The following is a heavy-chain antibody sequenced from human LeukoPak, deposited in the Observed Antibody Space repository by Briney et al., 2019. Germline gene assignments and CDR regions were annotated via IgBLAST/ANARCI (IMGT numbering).Heavy chain of an antibody. V-gene: IGHV4-59*01. CDR1: GGSISTYY. J-gene: IGHJ6*02. CDR2: IYYSGST. Sequence: KTSETLSLTCTLSGGSISTYYWSWIRQPPGKGLEWIGYIYYSGSTNYNPSLKSRVTISVDTSKNQFSLKLSSVSAADTAVYYCARGPPPSSSWYGDYYYGMDVWGQGTTVTVSS. D-gene: IGHD6-13*01. CDR3: ARGPPPSSSWYGDYYYGMDV.